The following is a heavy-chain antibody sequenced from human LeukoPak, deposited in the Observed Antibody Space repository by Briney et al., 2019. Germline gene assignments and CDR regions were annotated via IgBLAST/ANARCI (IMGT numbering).Heavy chain of an antibody. CDR2: LDPEYGET. V-gene: IGHV1-24*01. Sequence: ASVKVSCKVSGYTLTELSMHWVRQAAGKGLEWMGSLDPEYGETIDAQKFQGGVTVTEDTSTHTAYMQLSSLRSEDTAVYYCATYYPAAKYYDSSGFGAFDIWGQGTMVTVSS. D-gene: IGHD3-22*01. J-gene: IGHJ3*02. CDR1: GYTLTELS. CDR3: ATYYPAAKYYDSSGFGAFDI.